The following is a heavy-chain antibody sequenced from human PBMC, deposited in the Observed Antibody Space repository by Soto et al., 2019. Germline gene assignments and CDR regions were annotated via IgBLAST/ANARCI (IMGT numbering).Heavy chain of an antibody. CDR3: ARRRGPYYYYGMDV. V-gene: IGHV3-74*01. Sequence: GGSLRLSCAASGFTFSSYWMHWVRQAPGKGLVWVSRINSDGSSTSYADSVKGRFTISRDNAKNTLYLQMNSLRAEDTAVYYCARRRGPYYYYGMDVWGQGTTVTVPS. CDR1: GFTFSSYW. J-gene: IGHJ6*02. CDR2: INSDGSST.